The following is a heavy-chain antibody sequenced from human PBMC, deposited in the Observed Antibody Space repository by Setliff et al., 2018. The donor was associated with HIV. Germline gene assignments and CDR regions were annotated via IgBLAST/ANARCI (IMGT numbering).Heavy chain of an antibody. CDR3: ATDNREGVGTPYYFDY. V-gene: IGHV1-24*01. Sequence: ASVKVSCKVSGYTLTKLSMHWVRQAPGKGLEWMGGFDPEEGEVIYAQNFQGRLTMTQDTSTDTAYMEPTSLRSDDTAMYYCATDNREGVGTPYYFDYWGQGTQVTVSS. CDR2: FDPEEGEV. D-gene: IGHD1-26*01. CDR1: GYTLTKLS. J-gene: IGHJ4*02.